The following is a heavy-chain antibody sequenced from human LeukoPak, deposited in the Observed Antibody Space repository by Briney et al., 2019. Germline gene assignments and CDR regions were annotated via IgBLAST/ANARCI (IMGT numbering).Heavy chain of an antibody. Sequence: GGSLRLSCAASGFTFSSYSMNWVRQAPGKGLEWVSSISRSSSYIYYADSVKGRFTISRDNAKNSLYLQMNSLRAEDTAIYYCASSSWYALDYWGQGTLVTVSS. CDR3: ASSSWYALDY. J-gene: IGHJ4*02. V-gene: IGHV3-21*01. CDR1: GFTFSSYS. CDR2: ISRSSSYI. D-gene: IGHD6-13*01.